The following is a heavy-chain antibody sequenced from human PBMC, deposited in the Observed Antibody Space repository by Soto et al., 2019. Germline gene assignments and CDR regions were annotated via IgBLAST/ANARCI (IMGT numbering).Heavy chain of an antibody. D-gene: IGHD2-8*01. CDR3: ARAIGVYFDY. CDR2: TYYRSKWSY. Sequence: SQTLSLTCAISGDSVSSVLATWNWIRQSPSRGLEWLGRTYYRSKWSYDYALSVKGRMTINLDTSKSQFSLHLNSVTPEDAAVYYCARAIGVYFDYWAQGTLVTVSS. J-gene: IGHJ4*02. V-gene: IGHV6-1*01. CDR1: GDSVSSVLAT.